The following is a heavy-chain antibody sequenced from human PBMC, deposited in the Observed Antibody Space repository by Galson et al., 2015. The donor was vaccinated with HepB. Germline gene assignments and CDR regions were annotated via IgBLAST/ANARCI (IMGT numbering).Heavy chain of an antibody. J-gene: IGHJ5*02. CDR3: ARVVSSSWYTNWFDP. V-gene: IGHV3-21*01. CDR2: ISSSSSYI. Sequence: SLRLSCAASGFTFNSYSMNWVRQAPGKGLEWVSSISSSSSYIYYADSVKGRFTISRDNAKNSLYLQMNSLRAEDTAVYYCARVVSSSWYTNWFDPWGQGTLVTVSS. D-gene: IGHD6-13*01. CDR1: GFTFNSYS.